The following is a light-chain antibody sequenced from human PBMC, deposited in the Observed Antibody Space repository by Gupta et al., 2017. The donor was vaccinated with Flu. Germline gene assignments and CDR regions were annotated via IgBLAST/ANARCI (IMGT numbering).Light chain of an antibody. CDR1: QSVTSNY. Sequence: GTLSLSPGERATRSCRASQSVTSNYIAWYQQKPGQAPRLLIYGASNRATGIPDRFSGSGSGADFTLTISRLEPEDFAVFYCQQYGSSRWTFGQGTKVEI. V-gene: IGKV3-20*01. CDR2: GAS. CDR3: QQYGSSRWT. J-gene: IGKJ1*01.